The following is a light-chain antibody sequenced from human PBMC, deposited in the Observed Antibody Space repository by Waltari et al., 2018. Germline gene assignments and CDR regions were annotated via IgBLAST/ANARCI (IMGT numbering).Light chain of an antibody. J-gene: IGLJ2*01. CDR3: SSYSSSSSLV. V-gene: IGLV2-14*03. Sequence: QSALTQPASVSGSPGQSITISCTGTASDVGGYNYVSWFQQHPGKAPKLMIYAISARPAGVSDRFSGSKSGNTAALTISGLQAADEADYYCSSYSSSSSLVFGGGTRLTVL. CDR2: AIS. CDR1: ASDVGGYNY.